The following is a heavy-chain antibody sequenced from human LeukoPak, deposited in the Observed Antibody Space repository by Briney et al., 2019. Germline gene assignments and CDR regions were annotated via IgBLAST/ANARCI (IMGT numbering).Heavy chain of an antibody. CDR2: ISSSSSTI. Sequence: GGSLRLSCAASGFTFSSYSMNWVRQAPGKGLEWVSYISSSSSTIYYADSVKGRFTISRDNAKNPLYLQMNSLRAEDTAVYYCARGLGELSLSSYYYYYYYMDVWGKGTTVTVSS. CDR3: ARGLGELSLSSYYYYYYYMDV. V-gene: IGHV3-48*01. CDR1: GFTFSSYS. J-gene: IGHJ6*03. D-gene: IGHD3-16*02.